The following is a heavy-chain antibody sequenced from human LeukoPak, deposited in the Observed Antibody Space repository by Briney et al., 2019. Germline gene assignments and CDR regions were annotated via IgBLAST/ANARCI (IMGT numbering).Heavy chain of an antibody. Sequence: SETLSLTCAVYGGSFSGYYWSWIRQPPGKGLEWIGEINHSGSTNYNPSLKSRVTISVDTSKNQFSLKLSSVTAADTAVYYCARGVGFYYYDSSGYYYRFHYFDYWGQGTLVTVSS. J-gene: IGHJ4*02. CDR2: INHSGST. CDR1: GGSFSGYY. V-gene: IGHV4-34*01. D-gene: IGHD3-22*01. CDR3: ARGVGFYYYDSSGYYYRFHYFDY.